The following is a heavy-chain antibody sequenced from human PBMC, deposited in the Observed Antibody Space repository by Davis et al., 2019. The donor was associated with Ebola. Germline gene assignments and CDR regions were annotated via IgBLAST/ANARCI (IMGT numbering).Heavy chain of an antibody. CDR3: ARVAVAGRVDQYYYYGMDV. CDR2: ISAYNGNT. V-gene: IGHV1-18*04. J-gene: IGHJ6*02. D-gene: IGHD6-19*01. Sequence: ASVKVSCKASGYTFTGYYMHWVRQAPGQGLEWMGWISAYNGNTNYAQKLQGRVTMTTDTSTSTAYMELRSLRSDDTAVYYCARVAVAGRVDQYYYYGMDVWGQGTTVTVSS. CDR1: GYTFTGYY.